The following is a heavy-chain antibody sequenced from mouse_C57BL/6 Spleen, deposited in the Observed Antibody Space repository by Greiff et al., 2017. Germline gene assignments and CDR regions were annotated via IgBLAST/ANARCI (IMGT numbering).Heavy chain of an antibody. CDR3: ARGGYDGYSLTWFAY. V-gene: IGHV1-72*01. D-gene: IGHD2-3*01. CDR2: IDPNSGGT. Sequence: VQLQQPGAELVKPGASVKLSCKASGYTSTSYWMHWVKQRPGRGLEWIGRIDPNSGGTKYNEKFKSKATLTVDKPSSTAYMQLISLTSEDSAVYYCARGGYDGYSLTWFAYWGQGTLVTVSA. J-gene: IGHJ3*01. CDR1: GYTSTSYW.